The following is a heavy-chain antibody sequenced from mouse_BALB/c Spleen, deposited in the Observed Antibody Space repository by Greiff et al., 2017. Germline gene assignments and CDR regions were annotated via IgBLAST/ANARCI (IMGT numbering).Heavy chain of an antibody. V-gene: IGHV5-17*02. Sequence: EVKLMESGGGLVQPGGSRKLSCAASGFTFSSFGMHWVRQAPEKGLEWVAYISSGSSTIYYADTVKGRFTISRDNPKNTLFLQMTSLRSEDTAMYYCAREANWDPFAYWGQGTLVTVSA. J-gene: IGHJ3*01. D-gene: IGHD4-1*01. CDR1: GFTFSSFG. CDR3: AREANWDPFAY. CDR2: ISSGSSTI.